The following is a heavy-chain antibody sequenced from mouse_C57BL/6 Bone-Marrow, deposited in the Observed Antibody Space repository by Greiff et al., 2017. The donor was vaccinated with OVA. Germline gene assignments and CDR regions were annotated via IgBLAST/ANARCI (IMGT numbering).Heavy chain of an antibody. CDR2: ILPGSGST. J-gene: IGHJ3*01. CDR1: GYTFTGYW. CDR3: ARWGGYYVRYAY. Sequence: QVQLQQSGAELMKPGASVKLSCKATGYTFTGYWIEWVKQRPGHGLEWIGEILPGSGSTNYNEKFKGKATFTADTSSNTAYMQLSSLTTEDSAIYYGARWGGYYVRYAYWGQGTLVTVSA. V-gene: IGHV1-9*01. D-gene: IGHD2-3*01.